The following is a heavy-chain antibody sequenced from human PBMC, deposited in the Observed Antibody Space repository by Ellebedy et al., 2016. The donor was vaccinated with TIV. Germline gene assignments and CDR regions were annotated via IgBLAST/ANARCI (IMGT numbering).Heavy chain of an antibody. CDR2: IYYSGST. V-gene: IGHV4-61*03. J-gene: IGHJ3*02. CDR1: GVSISSSSDY. D-gene: IGHD3-16*01. Sequence: MPSETLSLTCSVPGVSISSSSDYWSWLRQPPGKGLEWIGYIYYSGSTNYNPSLKSRVTISADTSKNHFSLKLSSVTAADTAVYYCARYALGELLAAFDIWGQGTLVTVSS. CDR3: ARYALGELLAAFDI.